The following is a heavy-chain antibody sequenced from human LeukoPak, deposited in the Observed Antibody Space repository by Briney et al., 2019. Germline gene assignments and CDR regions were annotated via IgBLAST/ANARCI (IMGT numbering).Heavy chain of an antibody. V-gene: IGHV3-48*01. D-gene: IGHD6-19*01. Sequence: PGGSLRLSCAASGFTFSTYDMNWVRQAPGKGLEWVSYISTSSSTTYYADSVKGRFTISRDNAKKSLFLQMNSLRAEDTAVYYCARRLRSGWYYFDHWGQGTLVTVSS. CDR3: ARRLRSGWYYFDH. J-gene: IGHJ4*02. CDR1: GFTFSTYD. CDR2: ISTSSSTT.